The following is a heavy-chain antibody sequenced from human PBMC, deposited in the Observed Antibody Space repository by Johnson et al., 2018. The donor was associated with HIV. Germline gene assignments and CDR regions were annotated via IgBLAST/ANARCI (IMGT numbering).Heavy chain of an antibody. Sequence: HVQLVESGGGVVPPGRSLRLSCVASGFTFSNYGMHWVRQAPGKGLEWVAAVWYDGSNKYYANSVKGRFTIFRDNSENTMYLQMNSLRAEDTAVYYCARSVNAGRPFDIWGQGTLVTVSS. CDR1: GFTFSNYG. D-gene: IGHD2-8*01. CDR2: VWYDGSNK. J-gene: IGHJ3*02. CDR3: ARSVNAGRPFDI. V-gene: IGHV3-33*01.